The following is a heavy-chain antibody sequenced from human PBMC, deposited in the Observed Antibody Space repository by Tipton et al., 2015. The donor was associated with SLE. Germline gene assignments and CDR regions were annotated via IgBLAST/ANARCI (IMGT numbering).Heavy chain of an antibody. CDR1: GFTFSSYS. D-gene: IGHD3-10*01. CDR2: ISSSSSYI. CDR3: ASNTLPLWFGELLYPSLLFYMYV. Sequence: SLKLSCAASGFTFSSYSMNWVRQAPGKGLEWVSYISSSSSYIYYADSVKGRFTIPRDNAKNSLYLQMNSLRAEDTAVYYCASNTLPLWFGELLYPSLLFYMYVWGKGTTVTVSS. J-gene: IGHJ6*03. V-gene: IGHV3-21*05.